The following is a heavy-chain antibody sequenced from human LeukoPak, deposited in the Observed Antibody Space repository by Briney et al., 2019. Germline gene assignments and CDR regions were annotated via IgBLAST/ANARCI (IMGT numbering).Heavy chain of an antibody. CDR2: INPSGGST. CDR1: GNTFTSYY. Sequence: ASVKVSCKASGNTFTSYYMHWVRQAPGQGLEWMGIINPSGGSTSYAQKFQGRVTMTRDTSTSTVYMELSSLRSEDTAVYYCARDRYSSGWYGVHYYYGMDVWGQGTTVTVSS. CDR3: ARDRYSSGWYGVHYYYGMDV. J-gene: IGHJ6*02. D-gene: IGHD6-19*01. V-gene: IGHV1-46*01.